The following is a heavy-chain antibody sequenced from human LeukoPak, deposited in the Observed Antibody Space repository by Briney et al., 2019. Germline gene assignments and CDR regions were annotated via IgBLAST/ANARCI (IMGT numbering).Heavy chain of an antibody. CDR3: ARDTTVASGMQF. Sequence: SATLSLTCTVSGGSISTYSWTSVRQPPGKGLEWIGSVVTTTTNYSPALRSRVAISVHTSKNQFSLRLESVTTADTAVYYCARDTTVASGMQFWGQGALVTVSS. D-gene: IGHD6-19*01. J-gene: IGHJ4*02. V-gene: IGHV4-4*07. CDR1: GGSISTYS. CDR2: VVTTTT.